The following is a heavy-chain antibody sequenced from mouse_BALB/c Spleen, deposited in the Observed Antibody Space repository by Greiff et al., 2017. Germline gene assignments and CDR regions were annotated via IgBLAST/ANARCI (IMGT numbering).Heavy chain of an antibody. V-gene: IGHV5-6-2*01. CDR3: ARHRDYYAMDY. CDR1: GFTFSSYY. J-gene: IGHJ4*01. Sequence: EVQLVESGGGLVKPGGSLKLSCAASGFTFSSYYMSWVRQTPEKRLELVAAINSNGGSTYYPDTVKGRFTISRDNAKNTLYLQMSSLKSEDTALYYCARHRDYYAMDYWGQGTSVTVSS. CDR2: INSNGGST.